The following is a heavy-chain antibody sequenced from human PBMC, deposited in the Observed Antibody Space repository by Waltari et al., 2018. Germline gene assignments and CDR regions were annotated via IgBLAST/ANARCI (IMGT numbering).Heavy chain of an antibody. V-gene: IGHV4-4*02. J-gene: IGHJ4*02. CDR2: VRGDGKT. CDR1: GDSMRNRDY. Sequence: QLQLQESGPGLVKPSAALSLICAVSGDSMRNRDYWSWVRQPPGKGLEWIGQVRGDGKTNYNPSFASRVTMSLDTSTYHFALKLTSATAADAALYYCARDRGRGLYLDTWGQGTLVTVSP. D-gene: IGHD1-1*01. CDR3: ARDRGRGLYLDT.